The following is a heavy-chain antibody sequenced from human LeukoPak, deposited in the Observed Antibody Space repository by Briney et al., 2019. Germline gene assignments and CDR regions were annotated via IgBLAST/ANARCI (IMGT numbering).Heavy chain of an antibody. J-gene: IGHJ5*02. CDR1: GGSISSGSYY. CDR3: ARASLLGYCSSTSCGVDP. V-gene: IGHV4-61*02. D-gene: IGHD2-2*01. Sequence: SQTLSLTCTVSGGSISSGSYYWSWIRQPAGKGLEWIGRIYTSGSTDYNPSLKSRVTISVDTSKNQFSLKLSSVTAADTAVYYCARASLLGYCSSTSCGVDPWGQGTLVTVSS. CDR2: IYTSGST.